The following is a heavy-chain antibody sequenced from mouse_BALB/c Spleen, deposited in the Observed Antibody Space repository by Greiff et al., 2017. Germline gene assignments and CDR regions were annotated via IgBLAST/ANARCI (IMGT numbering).Heavy chain of an antibody. Sequence: EVMLVESGGGLVKPGGSLKLSCAASGFTFSSYTMSWVRQTPEKRLEWVATISSGGSYTYYPDSVKGRFTISRDNAKNTLYLQMSSLKSEDTAMYYCTREEVKEYWGQGTSVTVSS. CDR3: TREEVKEY. V-gene: IGHV5-6-4*01. CDR2: ISSGGSYT. D-gene: IGHD2-5*01. J-gene: IGHJ4*01. CDR1: GFTFSSYT.